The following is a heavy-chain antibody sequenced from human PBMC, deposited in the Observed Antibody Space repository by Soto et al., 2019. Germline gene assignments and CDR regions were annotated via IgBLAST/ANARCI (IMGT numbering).Heavy chain of an antibody. Sequence: GGSLRLSCAASGFTVSSNYMSWVRQAPGKGLEWVSVIYSGGSTYYADSVKGRFTISRDNSENTLYLQMNSLRAEDTAVYYCARDVLRYFDWEVLGAFDIWGQGTMVTVSS. CDR2: IYSGGST. CDR3: ARDVLRYFDWEVLGAFDI. D-gene: IGHD3-9*01. V-gene: IGHV3-66*01. CDR1: GFTVSSNY. J-gene: IGHJ3*02.